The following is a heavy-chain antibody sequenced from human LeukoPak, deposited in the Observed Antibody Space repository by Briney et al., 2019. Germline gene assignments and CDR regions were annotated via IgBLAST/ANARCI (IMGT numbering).Heavy chain of an antibody. CDR3: ARERVSHGSAMIGGFYFDF. CDR1: GFNFGTHG. D-gene: IGHD5-18*01. J-gene: IGHJ4*02. Sequence: PGGSLRLSCAASGFNFGTHGMHWVRQAPGKGLEWLAFIQHDGRNELYADPLKGRFAISRDNAKNTLFLYMNNLTTEDTAVYYCARERVSHGSAMIGGFYFDFWGQGTLVTVSS. CDR2: IQHDGRNE. V-gene: IGHV3-30*19.